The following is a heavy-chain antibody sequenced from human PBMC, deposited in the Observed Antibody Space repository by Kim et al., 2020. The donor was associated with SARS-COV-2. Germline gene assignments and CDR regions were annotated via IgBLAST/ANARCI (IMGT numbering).Heavy chain of an antibody. CDR2: MNHSSGDI. Sequence: GGSLRLSCAASGFTFSLYAMNWVRPAPGKGLEWVSLMNHSSGDIHYAESVKGRFTISRDNARNSLYLHMNSLRVEDTAVYFCARDSGWRVSIRKGDFDFWGQGTLVTVSS. CDR1: GFTFSLYA. CDR3: ARDSGWRVSIRKGDFDF. D-gene: IGHD6-19*01. J-gene: IGHJ4*02. V-gene: IGHV3-21*01.